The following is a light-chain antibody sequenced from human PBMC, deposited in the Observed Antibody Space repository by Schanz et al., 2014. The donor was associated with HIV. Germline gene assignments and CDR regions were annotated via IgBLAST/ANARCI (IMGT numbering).Light chain of an antibody. CDR3: SSYSSTSTLGV. J-gene: IGLJ2*01. CDR2: DVT. V-gene: IGLV2-14*03. Sequence: QSALTQPASVSGSPGQSITLSCTGSSSDIGAYNYVSWYQQHPDRAPKLLIFDVTNWPSGISPRFSGSKSGVTASLTISGLQDDDEAEYFCSSYSSTSTLGVFGGGTKLTVL. CDR1: SSDIGAYNY.